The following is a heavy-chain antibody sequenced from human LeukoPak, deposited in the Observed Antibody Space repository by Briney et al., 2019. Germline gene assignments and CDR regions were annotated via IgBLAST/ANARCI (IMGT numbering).Heavy chain of an antibody. V-gene: IGHV1-2*02. CDR1: GYIFTAYN. Sequence: ASVKVSCKASGYIFTAYNMYWVRQAPGQGLEWTGWINPNSGGTNYAQKFQGRVTMTRDTSISTAYMELSRLRSDDTAVYYCAIIAAAGTGGPVDYWGQGTLVTVSS. CDR2: INPNSGGT. J-gene: IGHJ4*02. CDR3: AIIAAAGTGGPVDY. D-gene: IGHD6-13*01.